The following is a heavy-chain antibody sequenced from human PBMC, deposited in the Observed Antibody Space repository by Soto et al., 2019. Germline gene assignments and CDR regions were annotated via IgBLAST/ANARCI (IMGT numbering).Heavy chain of an antibody. V-gene: IGHV3-11*05. Sequence: PGGSLRLSCAASGFTFSDYYMSWIRQAPGKGLEWVSYISSSSGGSTYYADSVKGRFTISRDNSKNTLYLQMNSLRAEDTAIYYCAKVGGLIGYCSSTSCLSYFDYWGQGTLVTVSS. CDR3: AKVGGLIGYCSSTSCLSYFDY. D-gene: IGHD2-2*03. CDR2: ISSSSGGST. J-gene: IGHJ4*02. CDR1: GFTFSDYY.